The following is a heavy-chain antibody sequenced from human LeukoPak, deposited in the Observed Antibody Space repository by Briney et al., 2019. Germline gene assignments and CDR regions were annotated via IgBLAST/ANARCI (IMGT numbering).Heavy chain of an antibody. CDR3: ARDRSSGSYFGFYYFDY. CDR1: GFTFSSYA. D-gene: IGHD1-26*01. Sequence: GGSLRLSCAASGFTFSSYAMHWVRQAPGKGLEYVSSISSNGGTTYYANSVEGRFTISRDNSKNTLYLQMGSLRAEDMAVYYCARDRSSGSYFGFYYFDYWGQGTQVTVSS. CDR2: ISSNGGTT. V-gene: IGHV3-64*01. J-gene: IGHJ4*02.